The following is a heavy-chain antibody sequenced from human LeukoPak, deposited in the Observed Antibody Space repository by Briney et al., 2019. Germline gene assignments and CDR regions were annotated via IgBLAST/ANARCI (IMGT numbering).Heavy chain of an antibody. V-gene: IGHV3-30*02. CDR2: IRYDGSNK. J-gene: IGHJ5*02. CDR3: AKDLSAMVTLNWFDP. CDR1: GFTFSSYG. Sequence: GGSLRLSCAASGFTFSSYGMHWVRQAPGKGLEWVAFIRYDGSNKYYADSVKGRFTISRDNSKNTLYLQMNSRRAEDTAVYYCAKDLSAMVTLNWFDPWGQGTLVTVSS. D-gene: IGHD5-18*01.